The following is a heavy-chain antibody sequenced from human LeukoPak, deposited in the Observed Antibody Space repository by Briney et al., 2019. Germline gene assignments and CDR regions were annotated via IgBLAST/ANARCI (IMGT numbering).Heavy chain of an antibody. CDR2: ISNDGGKE. D-gene: IGHD6-13*01. Sequence: GRSLRLSCAASGFTFNIYAMHWVRQAPGRGLEWVAVISNDGGKEYYADSVKGRFTISRDNSKNTLFLQMNSLRLEDTAIYYCAKDAAGPEYWGQGTLATVSS. J-gene: IGHJ4*02. CDR3: AKDAAGPEY. V-gene: IGHV3-30-3*01. CDR1: GFTFNIYA.